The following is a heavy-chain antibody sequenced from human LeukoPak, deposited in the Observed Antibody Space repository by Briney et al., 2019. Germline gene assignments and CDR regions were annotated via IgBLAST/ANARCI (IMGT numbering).Heavy chain of an antibody. CDR3: ARGLRYFDWGPGGMDV. V-gene: IGHV4-34*01. J-gene: IGHJ6*02. Sequence: SETLSLTCVVYGGSFSGYYWSWIRQPPGKGLERIGEINHSGSTSYNPSLKSRVTISVDTSKNQFSLKLSSVTAADTAVYYCARGLRYFDWGPGGMDVWGQGTTVTVSS. CDR2: INHSGST. D-gene: IGHD3-9*01. CDR1: GGSFSGYY.